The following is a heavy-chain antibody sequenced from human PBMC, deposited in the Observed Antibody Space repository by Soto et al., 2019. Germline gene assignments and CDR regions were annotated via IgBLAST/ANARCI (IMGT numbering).Heavy chain of an antibody. Sequence: GGSLRLSCAASGFTFSDYYMSWIRQAPGKGLEWVSYISSSGSTIYYADSVKGRFTISRDNAKNSLYLQMNSLRAEDTAVYYCARAQIFLSVAGTLFFMYVWXQGTSVPVS. V-gene: IGHV3-11*01. J-gene: IGHJ6*02. D-gene: IGHD6-19*01. CDR1: GFTFSDYY. CDR3: ARAQIFLSVAGTLFFMYV. CDR2: ISSSGSTI.